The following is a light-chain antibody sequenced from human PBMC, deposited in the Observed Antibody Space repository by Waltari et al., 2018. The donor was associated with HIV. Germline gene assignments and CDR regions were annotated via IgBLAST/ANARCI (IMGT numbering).Light chain of an antibody. CDR1: QYISNY. J-gene: IGKJ2*01. CDR2: GAS. CDR3: QQTYSMYT. Sequence: DIQMTQSPSSLPAPVGDRVPSTCRASQYISNYLSWYQQKPGKAPNLLIYGASSLQSGVPSRFIGSGFGTDFSLTISSLHPEDFALYFCQQTYSMYTFGQGTELEV. V-gene: IGKV1-39*01.